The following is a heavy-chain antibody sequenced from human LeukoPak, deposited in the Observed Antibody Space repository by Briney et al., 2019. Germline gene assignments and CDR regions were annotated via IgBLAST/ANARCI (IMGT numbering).Heavy chain of an antibody. Sequence: SVKVSCKASGGTFSSYAISWVRQAPGQGLEWMGGIIPIFGTANYAQKFQGRVTITADESTSAAYMELSSLRSEDTAVYYCARDKFLEWSSGFYGMDVWGQGTTVMVSS. CDR1: GGTFSSYA. J-gene: IGHJ6*02. V-gene: IGHV1-69*01. CDR2: IIPIFGTA. CDR3: ARDKFLEWSSGFYGMDV. D-gene: IGHD3-3*01.